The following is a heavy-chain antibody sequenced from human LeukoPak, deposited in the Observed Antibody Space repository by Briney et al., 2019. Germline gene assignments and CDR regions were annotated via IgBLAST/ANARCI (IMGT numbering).Heavy chain of an antibody. CDR3: ASRYYYDSSGYYYDYYYGMDV. V-gene: IGHV3-23*01. D-gene: IGHD3-22*01. J-gene: IGHJ6*02. CDR1: GFTLSSYA. CDR2: ISGNAGST. Sequence: GGSLRLSCAASGFTLSSYAMSWVRQAPGKGLEWVSLISGNAGSTYYADSVKGRFTISRDNAKNSLYLQMNSLRAEDTAVYYCASRYYYDSSGYYYDYYYGMDVWGQGTTVTVSS.